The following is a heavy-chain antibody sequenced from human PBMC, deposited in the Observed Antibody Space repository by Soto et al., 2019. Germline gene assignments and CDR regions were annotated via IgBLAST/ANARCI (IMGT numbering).Heavy chain of an antibody. CDR3: AIGDRGAFDL. D-gene: IGHD1-26*01. CDR1: GFTFSYYW. CDR2: IHSEGSST. Sequence: EVQLVESGGGLVRPGGSLRLSCAASGFTFSYYWMHWVRQAPGKGLVWVSRIHSEGSSTTYVDFVKGRFIISRDNARNTVDLQMNSVRVEDTAVYCCAIGDRGAFDLWGQGTVVTVSS. J-gene: IGHJ3*01. V-gene: IGHV3-74*01.